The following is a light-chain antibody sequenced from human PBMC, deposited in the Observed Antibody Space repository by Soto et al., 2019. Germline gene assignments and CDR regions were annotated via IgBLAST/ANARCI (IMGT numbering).Light chain of an antibody. CDR3: SSYTSKSSLI. V-gene: IGLV2-11*01. J-gene: IGLJ2*01. Sequence: QSALTQPRSVSGSPGQSVTISCTGTSSDVGGYNYVSWYQQHPGKVPKLIIWDVNKRPSGVPDRFSGSNSGNTASLTISGLQAEDEADYYCSSYTSKSSLIFGGGTKLTVL. CDR2: DVN. CDR1: SSDVGGYNY.